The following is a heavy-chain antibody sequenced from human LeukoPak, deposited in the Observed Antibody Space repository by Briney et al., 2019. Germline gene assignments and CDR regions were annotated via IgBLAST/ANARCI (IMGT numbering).Heavy chain of an antibody. CDR2: INPNSLIP. Sequence: ASVKVSCKASGYTLSDYDINWVRQATGQGLEYMGWINPNSLIPGNAQKFQGRVTSTMDTSINTAYMELSGLTSDDTAVYYCARVKRVPEVWFDPWGQGTLVTVSS. J-gene: IGHJ5*02. CDR3: ARVKRVPEVWFDP. CDR1: GYTLSDYD. V-gene: IGHV1-8*01. D-gene: IGHD6-25*01.